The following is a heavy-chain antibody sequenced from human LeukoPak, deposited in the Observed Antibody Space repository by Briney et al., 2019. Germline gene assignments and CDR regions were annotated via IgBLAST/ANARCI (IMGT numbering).Heavy chain of an antibody. Sequence: GGSLRLSCVASGFTFSSYWMHWVRQAPGKGLVWVSRINSDGSSARYADSVKGRFTISRDNAKNTLYLQMNSLRAEDTAVYYCARPVCGGDCYPYDYWGQGTLVTVSS. V-gene: IGHV3-74*01. D-gene: IGHD2-21*02. CDR3: ARPVCGGDCYPYDY. J-gene: IGHJ4*02. CDR1: GFTFSSYW. CDR2: INSDGSSA.